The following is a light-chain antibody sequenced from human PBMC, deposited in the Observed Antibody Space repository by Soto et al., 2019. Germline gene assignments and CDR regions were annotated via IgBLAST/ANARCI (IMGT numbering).Light chain of an antibody. CDR3: QQHLT. J-gene: IGKJ1*01. Sequence: EIVLTQSPATLSLSPGERATLSCRASQSVSSYLAWYQQKPGQAPRLLIYDASNRATGIPARFSGSGSGTDFTLTISSLEPEDFAVYYCQQHLTFGQGTKVEIK. V-gene: IGKV3-11*01. CDR1: QSVSSY. CDR2: DAS.